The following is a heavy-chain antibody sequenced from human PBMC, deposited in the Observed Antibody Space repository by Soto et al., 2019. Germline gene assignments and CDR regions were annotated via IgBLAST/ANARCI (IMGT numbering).Heavy chain of an antibody. J-gene: IGHJ5*02. CDR2: ISTYTGNT. CDR3: TRWTVTNNWFDP. D-gene: IGHD4-17*01. V-gene: IGHV1-18*01. Sequence: QVQLVQSGPEVKKPGASVTVSCKTSGYTFTNYRIGWVRQAPGQGLEWMGWISTYTGNTKSVQKFQGRVTLTTDTSTSTAYMDLRSLTSYDTAVYYCTRWTVTNNWFDPWGQGTLVTVSS. CDR1: GYTFTNYR.